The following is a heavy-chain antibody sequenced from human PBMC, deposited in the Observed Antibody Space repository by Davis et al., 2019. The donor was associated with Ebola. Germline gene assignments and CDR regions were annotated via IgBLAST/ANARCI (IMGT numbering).Heavy chain of an antibody. D-gene: IGHD6-19*01. CDR1: GFTFSAYY. CDR2: ISSSNSYT. V-gene: IGHV3-11*06. CDR3: ARSLKVGSGWFFDH. Sequence: GGSLRLSCAASGFTFSAYYMSWIRQAPGKGLEWVSYISSSNSYTNYADSVKGRFTISRDNAMNSLFLQMNSLRDEDTAVYYCARSLKVGSGWFFDHWGQGNQVTVSS. J-gene: IGHJ4*02.